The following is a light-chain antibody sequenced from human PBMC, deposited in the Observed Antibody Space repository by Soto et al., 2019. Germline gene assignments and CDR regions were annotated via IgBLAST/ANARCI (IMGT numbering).Light chain of an antibody. J-gene: IGKJ2*01. Sequence: IVMTQSPVTLSVSPGERVTLSCRASETVRTNLAWFQQKPGQTPRLLIFGVSTRATGIPTRFTGSGSETEFTLTIDSLQSEDLAVYYCQQYYKWPAYTFGQGTKLEI. CDR3: QQYYKWPAYT. CDR2: GVS. V-gene: IGKV3-15*01. CDR1: ETVRTN.